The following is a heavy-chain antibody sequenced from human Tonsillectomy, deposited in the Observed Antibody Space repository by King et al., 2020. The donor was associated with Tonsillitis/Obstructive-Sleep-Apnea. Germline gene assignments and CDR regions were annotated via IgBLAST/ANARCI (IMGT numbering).Heavy chain of an antibody. CDR1: GFPFSRYW. Sequence: VQLVESGGGLVQPGGSLRLSCAASGFPFSRYWMSWVRQAPGKGLEWVANIKQDGSEKYYVDSVKGRFTISRDNAKNSLYLQMNSVRAEDTAVYYCGTTNGGSFPRFDYWGQGTLVTVSS. V-gene: IGHV3-7*02. CDR3: GTTNGGSFPRFDY. D-gene: IGHD2-8*01. CDR2: IKQDGSEK. J-gene: IGHJ4*02.